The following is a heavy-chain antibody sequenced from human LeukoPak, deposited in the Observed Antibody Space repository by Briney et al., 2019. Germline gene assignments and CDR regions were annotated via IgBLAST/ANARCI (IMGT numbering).Heavy chain of an antibody. CDR3: AIGYYDSSGYFPFDY. CDR2: IYTSGST. J-gene: IGHJ4*02. Sequence: PSETLSLTCTVSGGSISSYYWSWIRQPAGKGLEWIGRIYTSGSTNYNPSLKSRVTMSVDTSKNQFSLKLSSVTAADTAVYYCAIGYYDSSGYFPFDYRGQGTLVTVSS. D-gene: IGHD3-22*01. CDR1: GGSISSYY. V-gene: IGHV4-4*07.